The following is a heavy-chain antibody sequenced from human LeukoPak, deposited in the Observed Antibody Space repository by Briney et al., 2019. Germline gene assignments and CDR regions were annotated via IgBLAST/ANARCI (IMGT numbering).Heavy chain of an antibody. D-gene: IGHD1-7*01. Sequence: SETLFLTCTVSGGFISSYYWSWIRQPAGKGLEWIGRIYTSGSTNYNPSLKSRVTMSVDTSKNQFSLKLSSVTAADTAVYYCARGNRYNWNYGPPWGQGTLVTVSS. CDR1: GGFISSYY. J-gene: IGHJ5*02. CDR3: ARGNRYNWNYGPP. CDR2: IYTSGST. V-gene: IGHV4-4*07.